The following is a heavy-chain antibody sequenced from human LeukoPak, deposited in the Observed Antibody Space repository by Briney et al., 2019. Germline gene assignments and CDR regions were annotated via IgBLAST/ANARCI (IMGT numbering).Heavy chain of an antibody. D-gene: IGHD2-15*01. J-gene: IGHJ4*02. Sequence: ASVKVSCKASGYAFTGYYMHWVRQAPGQGLEWMDWINPNSGGTNYAQKFQGRVTMTRDTSISTAYMELSRLRSDDTAVYYCARVHCSGGSCYSDYWGQGTLVTVSS. CDR2: INPNSGGT. CDR1: GYAFTGYY. V-gene: IGHV1-2*02. CDR3: ARVHCSGGSCYSDY.